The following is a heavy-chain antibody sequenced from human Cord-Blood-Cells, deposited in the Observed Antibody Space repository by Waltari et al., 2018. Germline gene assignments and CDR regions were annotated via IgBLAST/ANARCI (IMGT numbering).Heavy chain of an antibody. CDR2: IRSKANGYAT. V-gene: IGHV3-73*02. CDR1: GFTFSGSA. Sequence: EVQLVESGGGLVQPGGSLKLSCAASGFTFSGSAMHWVRQASGKGVEWVGRIRSKANGYATAYAASVKGRFTISRDDSKNTAYLQMNSMKTEDTAVYYCTRSYDILTGYYAFDIWGQGTMVTVSS. J-gene: IGHJ3*02. D-gene: IGHD3-9*01. CDR3: TRSYDILTGYYAFDI.